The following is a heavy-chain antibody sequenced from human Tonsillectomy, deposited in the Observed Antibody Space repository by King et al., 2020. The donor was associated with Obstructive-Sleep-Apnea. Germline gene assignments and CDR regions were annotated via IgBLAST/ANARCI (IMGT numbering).Heavy chain of an antibody. CDR3: AKYVGYGEHGDWLDP. Sequence: VQLVESGGGVVQPGRSLRLSCVASGFAFSNYGMHWVRQAPVRGLHWVAGISRDGNSKNYSDSLTGRFTISRDNFKNTLYLQMNSLIVDDTALYYCAKYVGYGEHGDWLDPWGQGTLVTVSS. CDR1: GFAFSNYG. D-gene: IGHD4-17*01. CDR2: ISRDGNSK. V-gene: IGHV3-30*18. J-gene: IGHJ5*02.